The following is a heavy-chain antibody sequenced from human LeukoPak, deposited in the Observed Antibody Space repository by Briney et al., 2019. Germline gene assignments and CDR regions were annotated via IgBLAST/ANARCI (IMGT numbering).Heavy chain of an antibody. CDR2: ISSSGSTI. CDR1: GFTFSDYY. D-gene: IGHD1-14*01. Sequence: GGSLRLSCAASGFTFSDYYMSWIRQTPGKGLEWVSYISSSGSTIYYADSVKGRFTISRDNAKNSLYLQMNSLRAEDTAVYYCARDRTPFSHFDYWGQGTLVTVSS. J-gene: IGHJ4*02. CDR3: ARDRTPFSHFDY. V-gene: IGHV3-11*04.